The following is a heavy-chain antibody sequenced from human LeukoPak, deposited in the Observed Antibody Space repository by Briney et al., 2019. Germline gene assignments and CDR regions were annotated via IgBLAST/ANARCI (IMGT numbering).Heavy chain of an antibody. J-gene: IGHJ5*02. CDR2: ISFDGRT. CDR3: ASDLIAAGGSTLGS. D-gene: IGHD6-13*01. V-gene: IGHV4-39*01. Sequence: SETLSLTCTVSGGSISSNNYFWGWIRQPPGKGLEWIATISFDGRTYYNPSLTSRVTISVDTPKNQFSLKLSSVTAADTAVYFCASDLIAAGGSTLGSWGQGTLVTVSS. CDR1: GGSISSNNYF.